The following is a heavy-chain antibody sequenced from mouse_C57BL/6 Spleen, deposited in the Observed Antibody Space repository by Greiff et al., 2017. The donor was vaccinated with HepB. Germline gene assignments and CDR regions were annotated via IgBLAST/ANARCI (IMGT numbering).Heavy chain of an antibody. V-gene: IGHV2-3*01. Sequence: VKVVESGPGLVAPSQSLSITCTVSGFSFTSYGVSWVRQPPGKGLEWLGVIWGDGSTNYHSALISRLSISKDNSKSQVFLKLHSLQTDDTATYYCAKEGSAVAMDYWGQGTSVTVSS. CDR3: AKEGSAVAMDY. J-gene: IGHJ4*01. CDR2: IWGDGST. CDR1: GFSFTSYG.